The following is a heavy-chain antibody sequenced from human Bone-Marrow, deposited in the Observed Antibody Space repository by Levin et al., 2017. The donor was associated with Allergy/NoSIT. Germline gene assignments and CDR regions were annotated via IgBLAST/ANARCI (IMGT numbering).Heavy chain of an antibody. CDR2: IYPGDSDV. J-gene: IGHJ4*02. CDR3: ARQGPRMALVGTRGPFDS. CDR1: GYSFISYW. V-gene: IGHV5-51*01. Sequence: HGESLKISCKTSGYSFISYWIVWVRQRPGEGLEWMGVIYPGDSDVEYSPSFEGRVSISADKSTSTTFLQWTDLRAPDSAIYYCARQGPRMALVGTRGPFDSWGQGTLVTVSS. D-gene: IGHD2-8*01.